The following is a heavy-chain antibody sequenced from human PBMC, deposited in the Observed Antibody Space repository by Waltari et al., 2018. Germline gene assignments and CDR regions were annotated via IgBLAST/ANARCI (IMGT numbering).Heavy chain of an antibody. CDR3: ARSVSPESITIFGVVWDRHPNWFDP. D-gene: IGHD3-3*01. V-gene: IGHV1-18*04. J-gene: IGHJ5*02. CDR2: ISAYNGNT. Sequence: QSGAEVKKPGASVKVSCKASGYTFTSYGISWGRQAPGQGLEWMGWISAYNGNTNYAQKLQGRVTMTTDTSTSTAYMELRSLRSDDTAVYYCARSVSPESITIFGVVWDRHPNWFDPWGQGTLVTVSS. CDR1: GYTFTSYG.